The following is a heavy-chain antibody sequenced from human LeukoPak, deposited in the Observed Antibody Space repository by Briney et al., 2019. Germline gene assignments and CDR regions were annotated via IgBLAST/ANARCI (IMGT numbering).Heavy chain of an antibody. V-gene: IGHV4-34*01. J-gene: IGHJ4*02. CDR3: ARGPRFDY. CDR1: GGSFSGYY. Sequence: SETLSLTCAVYGGSFSGYYWSWIRQPPGKGLEWIGEINHSGSTNYDPSLKSRVTISVDTSKNQFSLKLSSVTAADTAVYYCARGPRFDYWGQGTLVTVSS. CDR2: INHSGST.